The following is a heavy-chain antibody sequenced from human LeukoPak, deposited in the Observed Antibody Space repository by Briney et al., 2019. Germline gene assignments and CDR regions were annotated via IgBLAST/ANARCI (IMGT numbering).Heavy chain of an antibody. CDR2: FDPEDGET. CDR3: ARSVLKAVPRDI. D-gene: IGHD5-24*01. V-gene: IGHV1-24*01. CDR1: GYTLTELS. J-gene: IGHJ3*02. Sequence: ASVKVSCKVSGYTLTELSMHWVRQAPGKGLEWMGGFDPEDGETIYAQKFQGRVTMTEDTSTDTAYMELSRLRSDDTAVYYCARSVLKAVPRDIWGQGTMVTVSS.